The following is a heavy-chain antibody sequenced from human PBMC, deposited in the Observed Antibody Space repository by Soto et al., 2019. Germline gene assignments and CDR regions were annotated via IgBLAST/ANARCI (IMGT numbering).Heavy chain of an antibody. CDR2: IYYSGST. V-gene: IGHV4-30-4*01. CDR1: GGSISSGDYY. D-gene: IGHD3-3*01. CDR3: AREGGVDFWIGWIDY. Sequence: QVQLQESGPGLVKPSQTLSLTCTVSGGSISSGDYYWSWIRQPPGKGLEWIGYIYYSGSTYYNPSLKSRVTIPVDTSKNQFSLKLSSVTAADTAVYYCAREGGVDFWIGWIDYWGQGTLVTVSS. J-gene: IGHJ4*02.